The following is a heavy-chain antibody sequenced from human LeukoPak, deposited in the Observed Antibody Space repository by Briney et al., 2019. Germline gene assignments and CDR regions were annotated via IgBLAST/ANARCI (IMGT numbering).Heavy chain of an antibody. CDR2: VYYSGAI. CDR3: ARGRRASSVSRPDY. J-gene: IGHJ4*02. CDR1: GFSISSSNW. V-gene: IGHV4-28*05. Sequence: ASETLSLTCVVSGFSISSSNWWGWIRQPPGRGLEWIGYVYYSGAIYYNPSLKSRVTISVDTSKNQFSLKLSSVTAADTAVYYCARGRRASSVSRPDYWGQGTLVTVSS.